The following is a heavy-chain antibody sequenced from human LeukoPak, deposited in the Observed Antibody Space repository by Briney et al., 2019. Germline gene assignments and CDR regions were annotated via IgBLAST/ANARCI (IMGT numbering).Heavy chain of an antibody. CDR3: AKGGKHIVVVTAIDY. D-gene: IGHD2-21*02. CDR2: ISGSGGST. J-gene: IGHJ4*02. CDR1: GFTLSSYW. V-gene: IGHV3-23*01. Sequence: PGGSLRLSCAASGFTLSSYWMSWVRQAPGKGLEWVSAISGSGGSTYYADSVKGRFTISRDNSKNTLYLQMNSLRAEDTAVYYCAKGGKHIVVVTAIDYWGQGTLVTVSS.